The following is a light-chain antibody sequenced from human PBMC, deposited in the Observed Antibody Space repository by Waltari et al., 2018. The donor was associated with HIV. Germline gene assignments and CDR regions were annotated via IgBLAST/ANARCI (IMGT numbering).Light chain of an antibody. J-gene: IGLJ2*01. V-gene: IGLV1-40*01. CDR2: GNS. Sequence: QSVLTQPPSVSGAPGQRVTISCPGSEPNIGAGDDVHWSQQLPGTAPKLPSYGNSNRPSGVPDRFSGSRSGTSASLAITGLQAEDEADYYCQSYDVTLSGPLVFGGGTKLTVL. CDR1: EPNIGAGDD. CDR3: QSYDVTLSGPLV.